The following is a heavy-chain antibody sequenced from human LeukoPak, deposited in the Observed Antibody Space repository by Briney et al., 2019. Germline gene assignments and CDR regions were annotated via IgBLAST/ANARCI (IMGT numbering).Heavy chain of an antibody. V-gene: IGHV4-39*07. CDR1: GGSISSSSYY. D-gene: IGHD2-15*01. J-gene: IGHJ4*02. CDR2: INHSGST. Sequence: SETLSLTCTVSGGSISSSSYYWSWIRQPPGKGLEWIGEINHSGSTNYNPSLKSRVTISVDTSKNQFSLKLSSVTAADTAVYYCARGPTKTKRVASLDYWGQGTLVTVSS. CDR3: ARGPTKTKRVASLDY.